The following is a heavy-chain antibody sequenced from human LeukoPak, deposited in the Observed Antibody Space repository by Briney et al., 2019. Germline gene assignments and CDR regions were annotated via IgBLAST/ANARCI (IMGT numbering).Heavy chain of an antibody. Sequence: SETLSLTCTVSGGSISSSSYYWGWIRQPPGKGLEWIGSIYYSGSTYYNPSLKSRVTISVDTSKNQFSLKLSSVTAADTAVYYCARDDQGVNYDILIGYYRAAFGFDYWGRGTLVTVSS. V-gene: IGHV4-39*07. D-gene: IGHD3-9*01. CDR1: GGSISSSSYY. CDR2: IYYSGST. CDR3: ARDDQGVNYDILIGYYRAAFGFDY. J-gene: IGHJ4*02.